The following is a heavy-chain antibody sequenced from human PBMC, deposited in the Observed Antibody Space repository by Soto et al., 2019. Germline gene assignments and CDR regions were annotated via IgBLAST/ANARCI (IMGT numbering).Heavy chain of an antibody. CDR3: AKEARLCTSGVCLHTWVEP. CDR2: ISYDGNNK. V-gene: IGHV3-30*18. Sequence: QVQLVESAGGVVQPGGSLRLSCAASGFTFSSYGMHWVRQAPGKGLEWVAVISYDGNNKYYGDSVKGRFTISRDDSKNTVFLEMNSVRDEHTAVYSCAKEARLCTSGVCLHTWVEPWGQGTLVNLSS. D-gene: IGHD2-8*01. CDR1: GFTFSSYG. J-gene: IGHJ5*02.